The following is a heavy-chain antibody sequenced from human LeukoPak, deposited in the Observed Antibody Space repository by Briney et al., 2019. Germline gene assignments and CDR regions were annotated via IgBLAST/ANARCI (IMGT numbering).Heavy chain of an antibody. Sequence: GGSLRLSCAASGFTFSSFAMTWVRQAPGKGLGWVSGISVAGSTILYADSVKGRFTISRDNSKNTLYLQMDSLRAEDTAVYYCAKSDSSGYYYLRRFDYWGQGTLVTVSS. CDR1: GFTFSSFA. J-gene: IGHJ4*02. D-gene: IGHD3-22*01. CDR3: AKSDSSGYYYLRRFDY. CDR2: ISVAGSTI. V-gene: IGHV3-23*01.